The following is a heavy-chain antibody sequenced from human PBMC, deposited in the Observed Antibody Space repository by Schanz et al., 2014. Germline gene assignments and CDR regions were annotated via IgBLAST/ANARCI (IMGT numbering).Heavy chain of an antibody. J-gene: IGHJ3*01. CDR1: GFTVNTNY. D-gene: IGHD5-12*01. CDR2: LYINSGIT. V-gene: IGHV3-53*01. CDR3: ARDGGRDGYNLAFDV. Sequence: EVQLVESGGGLIQPGGSLRLSCAVSGFTVNTNYMSWVRQAPGKGLAWISILYINSGITQYADSVKGRFIISRDSSKNTLFLQMNSLRAEDTAVYFCARDGGRDGYNLAFDVWGQGTLVTVSS.